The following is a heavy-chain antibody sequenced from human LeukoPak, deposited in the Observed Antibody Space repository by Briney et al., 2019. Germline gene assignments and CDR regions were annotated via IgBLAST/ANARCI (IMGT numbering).Heavy chain of an antibody. Sequence: GSLRLSCAASGFTFSRYWMHWVRQVPGKGLVWVSRVNPDGSSTTYVDSVKGGFTSSREKSKNTLYLQMNRLRVEDTAVYYCGRGGSYGDYWGQGILVTVSS. J-gene: IGHJ4*02. V-gene: IGHV3-74*01. CDR1: GFTFSRYW. CDR2: VNPDGSST. D-gene: IGHD3-16*01. CDR3: GRGGSYGDY.